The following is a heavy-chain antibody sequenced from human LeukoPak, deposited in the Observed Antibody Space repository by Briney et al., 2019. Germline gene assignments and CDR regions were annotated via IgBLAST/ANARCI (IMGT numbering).Heavy chain of an antibody. J-gene: IGHJ4*02. Sequence: GGSLRLSCAASGFTFSSYAMSWVRQAPGKGLEWVSAISGSGGSTYYADSVKGRFTISRDNSKSTLYLQMNSLRAEDTAVYYCAKVRRITNGGYFDYWGQGTLVTVSS. CDR2: ISGSGGST. CDR1: GFTFSSYA. CDR3: AKVRRITNGGYFDY. D-gene: IGHD2-8*01. V-gene: IGHV3-23*01.